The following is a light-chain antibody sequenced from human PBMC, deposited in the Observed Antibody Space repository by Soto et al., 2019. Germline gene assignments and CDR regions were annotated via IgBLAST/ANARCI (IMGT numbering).Light chain of an antibody. CDR1: QSISNR. J-gene: IGKJ4*01. V-gene: IGKV1-5*01. Sequence: DIQMTQSPSTLSASVGDRVTITCRASQSISNRLAWYQQKPGKAPELLIYDASSYESGVPSRFSGSGSGTEFTLTISSLQPDDFATYHCQQYNSSPLTFGGGTKVDI. CDR3: QQYNSSPLT. CDR2: DAS.